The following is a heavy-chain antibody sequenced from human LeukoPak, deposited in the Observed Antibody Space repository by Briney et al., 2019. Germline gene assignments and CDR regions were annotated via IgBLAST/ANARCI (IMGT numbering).Heavy chain of an antibody. CDR3: ARGGYSGYDYYFDY. J-gene: IGHJ4*02. D-gene: IGHD5-12*01. CDR1: GGSFSGYY. V-gene: IGHV4-34*01. CDR2: INHSGST. Sequence: SETLSLTCAVYGGSFSGYYWSWIRQPPGKGLEWIGEINHSGSTNYNPSLKSRVTISVDTSKNQFSLKLSSVTAADTAVYYCARGGYSGYDYYFDYWGQGTLVTVSS.